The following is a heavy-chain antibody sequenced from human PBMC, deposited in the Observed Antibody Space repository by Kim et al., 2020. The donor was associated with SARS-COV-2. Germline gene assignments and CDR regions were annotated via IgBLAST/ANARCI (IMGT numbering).Heavy chain of an antibody. V-gene: IGHV3-23*01. CDR3: AKDGRADV. CDR1: GFTFSSYA. CDR2: ISSSGHST. J-gene: IGHJ6*02. Sequence: GGSLRLSCAASGFTFSSYAMSWVRQAPGKGLEWVSIISSSGHSTVYADSVQGHFTISRDNYKNTLYLQMNNLRAEDTAVYYCAKDGRADVWGHGTTVHVS.